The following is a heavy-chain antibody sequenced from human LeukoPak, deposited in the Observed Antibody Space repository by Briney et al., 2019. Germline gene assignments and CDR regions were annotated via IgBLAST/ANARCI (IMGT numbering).Heavy chain of an antibody. Sequence: GGSLRLSCAASGFPFSDFWMSWVRQAPGKGLERVANIRHDGNAKNYVPSVRGRFTISRDNAKNSLYLQMNSLTVEDTAVYYCATSHDSAGNDWGQGTLVTVSS. J-gene: IGHJ4*02. V-gene: IGHV3-7*01. CDR2: IRHDGNAK. D-gene: IGHD2-15*01. CDR1: GFPFSDFW. CDR3: ATSHDSAGND.